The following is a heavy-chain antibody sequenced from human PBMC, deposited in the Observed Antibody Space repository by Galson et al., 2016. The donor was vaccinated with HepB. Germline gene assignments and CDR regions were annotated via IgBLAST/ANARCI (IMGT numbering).Heavy chain of an antibody. D-gene: IGHD4-23*01. J-gene: IGHJ3*01. CDR2: MNPTSVKT. V-gene: IGHV1-8*01. CDR1: GYAFSSFD. CDR3: ARAVYGGSFDF. Sequence: SVKVSCKASGYAFSSFDTNWVRRATGQGLEWVGRMNPTSVKTVYAQKFQGRVTMTRDTSITTAYLDLSSLRYDDTAVYYRARAVYGGSFDFWGQGTVVTVSS.